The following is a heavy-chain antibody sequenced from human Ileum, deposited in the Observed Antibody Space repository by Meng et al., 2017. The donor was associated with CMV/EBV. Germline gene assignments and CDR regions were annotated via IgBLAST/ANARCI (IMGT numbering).Heavy chain of an antibody. J-gene: IGHJ4*02. V-gene: IGHV1-69*05. CDR3: ATNGGVPAAILIDFDY. D-gene: IGHD2-2*02. Sequence: GTFSSYPIRWVRQAPGQGLEWMGGIIPIFGTANYAQQFQGRVTITTDESTSTAYMELSSLRSEDTAVYYCATNGGVPAAILIDFDYWGQGTLVTVSS. CDR2: IIPIFGTA. CDR1: GTFSSYP.